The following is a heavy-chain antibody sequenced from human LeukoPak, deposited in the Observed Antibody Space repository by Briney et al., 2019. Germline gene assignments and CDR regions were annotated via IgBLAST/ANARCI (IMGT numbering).Heavy chain of an antibody. CDR2: ISGSGGST. Sequence: GGSLRLSCAASGFTFSSYAMSWVRQAPGRGLEWVSAISGSGGSTYYADSVKGRFTISRDNSKNTLYLQMNSLRAEDTAVYYCAKDRAGLGHFDYWGQGTLVTVSS. CDR3: AKDRAGLGHFDY. D-gene: IGHD6-19*01. CDR1: GFTFSSYA. J-gene: IGHJ4*02. V-gene: IGHV3-23*01.